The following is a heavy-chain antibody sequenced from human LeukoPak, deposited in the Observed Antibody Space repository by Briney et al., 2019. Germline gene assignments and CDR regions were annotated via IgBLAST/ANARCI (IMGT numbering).Heavy chain of an antibody. Sequence: PSGTLSLTCTVSGGSIRSYYTSWRRQPAGEGLEWIGRSYTSGSINYTPSLKSRVTISVDTAKNQFSLKLSSVTAADTAVYYCARQTLSDAFDIWGRGTMVTVSS. V-gene: IGHV4-4*07. J-gene: IGHJ3*02. CDR2: SYTSGSI. CDR1: GGSIRSYY. CDR3: ARQTLSDAFDI. D-gene: IGHD3-16*02.